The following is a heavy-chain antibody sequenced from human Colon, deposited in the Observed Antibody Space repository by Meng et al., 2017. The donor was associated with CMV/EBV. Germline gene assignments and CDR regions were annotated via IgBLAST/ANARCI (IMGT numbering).Heavy chain of an antibody. V-gene: IGHV3-23*01. J-gene: IGHJ4*02. CDR3: AKDSAYCGSFSCSPNYFDG. CDR1: GFTFNRNS. D-gene: IGHD2-2*01. CDR2: INGVGDTT. Sequence: GESLKISCAASGFTFNRNSMSWVRQAPGKGLEWVSGINGVGDTTYYTDSVKGRFTISRDNSKNTLYLRMIDLRAEDTAMYYCAKDSAYCGSFSCSPNYFDGWGQGNLVTVSS.